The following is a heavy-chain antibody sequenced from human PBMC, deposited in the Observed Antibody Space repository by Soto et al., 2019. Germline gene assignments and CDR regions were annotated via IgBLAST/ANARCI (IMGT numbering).Heavy chain of an antibody. V-gene: IGHV3-48*02. Sequence: GGSLRLSCAASGFTFSSYSMNWVRQAPGKGLEWVSYISSSSSTIYYADSVKGRFTISRDNAKNSLYLQMNSLRDEDTDVYYYARHHIVGAIHYYYGMDVWGQGTTVTVSS. CDR2: ISSSSSTI. CDR1: GFTFSSYS. J-gene: IGHJ6*02. D-gene: IGHD1-26*01. CDR3: ARHHIVGAIHYYYGMDV.